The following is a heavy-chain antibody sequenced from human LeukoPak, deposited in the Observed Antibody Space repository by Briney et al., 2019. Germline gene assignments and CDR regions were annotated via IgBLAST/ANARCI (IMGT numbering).Heavy chain of an antibody. D-gene: IGHD3-10*01. V-gene: IGHV4-34*01. CDR2: ITHSGST. CDR1: RGSLSSYY. CDR3: ARGRRITMVRGVVPLVY. J-gene: IGHJ4*02. Sequence: SETLSLTCALYRGSLSSYYWTWIRQPPGKGLEWIGEITHSGSTNYNPSLTSRVTISVDASKNQFSLSLSSVTAADTAVYYCARGRRITMVRGVVPLVYWGQGTLVTVSS.